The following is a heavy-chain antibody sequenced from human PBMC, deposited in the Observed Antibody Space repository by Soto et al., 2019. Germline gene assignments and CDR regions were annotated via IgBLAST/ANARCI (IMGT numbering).Heavy chain of an antibody. J-gene: IGHJ6*04. V-gene: IGHV3-30-3*01. D-gene: IGHD3-10*01. CDR3: AREGSDPRNYYSGLGV. Sequence: GSLRLSCAASGFIFRSCAMHWVRHAPGQGMEWVGVISYDGSNKQNTDAVKGRFSSSRDNSKNIRYLQMNSLKVYNTAAYYCAREGSDPRNYYSGLGVSGKAHTVT. CDR2: ISYDGSNK. CDR1: GFIFRSCA.